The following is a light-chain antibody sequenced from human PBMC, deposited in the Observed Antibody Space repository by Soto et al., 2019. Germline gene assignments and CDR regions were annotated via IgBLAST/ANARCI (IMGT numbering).Light chain of an antibody. CDR3: QQLNSHPRT. CDR1: QGISSY. CDR2: AAS. J-gene: IGKJ2*01. V-gene: IGKV1-9*01. Sequence: IQLTQSPSSLSASVGDRVTITCRASQGISSYLAWYQQKPGKAPKLLIYAASTLQSGVSSRFSGSGSGTEFTLTNSSLQPEDFATYYCQQLNSHPRTFGQGTKLEIK.